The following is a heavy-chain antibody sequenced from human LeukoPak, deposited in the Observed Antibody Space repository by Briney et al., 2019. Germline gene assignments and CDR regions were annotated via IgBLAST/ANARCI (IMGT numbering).Heavy chain of an antibody. CDR3: ASYCSGGSCFLDY. Sequence: PSETLSLTCTVSGGSVNSSTYYWGWIRQPPGKGLEWIGSIYYSGSTYHNPSLKSRVTISVDTSKNQFSLKLSSVTAADTAVYYCASYCSGGSCFLDYWGQGTLVTVSS. D-gene: IGHD2-15*01. CDR1: GGSVNSSTYY. J-gene: IGHJ4*02. CDR2: IYYSGST. V-gene: IGHV4-39*01.